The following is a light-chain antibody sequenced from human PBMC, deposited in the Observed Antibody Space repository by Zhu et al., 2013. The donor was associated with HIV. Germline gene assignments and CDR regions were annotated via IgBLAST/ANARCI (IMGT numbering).Light chain of an antibody. V-gene: IGKV1-5*03. CDR2: KAS. CDR3: QQYNSLWT. J-gene: IGKJ1*01. Sequence: DIQMTQSPPSLSASAGDRVTITCRASQHIGTSLNWYQGKPGRAPKVLIYKASSLESGVPSRFSGSGSGTEFTLTISSLQPDDFATYYCQQYNSLWTFGQGTKVEIK. CDR1: QHIGTS.